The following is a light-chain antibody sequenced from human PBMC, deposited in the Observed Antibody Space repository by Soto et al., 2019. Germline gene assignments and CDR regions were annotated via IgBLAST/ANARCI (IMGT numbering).Light chain of an antibody. Sequence: EIVLTQSPGTLSLSPGERATLSCIASQSVSISYLAWYQQKPGQAPRLLIYGASSRATGIPDRFSGSGSGTDFTLTISRLEPEDFAVYYCQQYGSSPLTFGGGTKVDIK. J-gene: IGKJ4*01. CDR2: GAS. CDR1: QSVSISY. CDR3: QQYGSSPLT. V-gene: IGKV3-20*01.